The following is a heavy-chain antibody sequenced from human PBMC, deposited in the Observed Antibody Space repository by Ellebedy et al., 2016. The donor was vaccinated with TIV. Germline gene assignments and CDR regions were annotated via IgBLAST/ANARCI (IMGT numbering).Heavy chain of an antibody. CDR2: IKQDGSEK. CDR3: ARVGRAPWG. CDR1: GFTFSSYW. V-gene: IGHV3-7*03. Sequence: GGSLRLSCAASGFTFSSYWMSWVRQAPGKGLEWVANIKQDGSEKYYVDSVKGRFTISRDNGRNSLSLEMNSLRAEDTAVYYCARVGRAPWGWGQGTLVTVSS. J-gene: IGHJ4*02. D-gene: IGHD2-15*01.